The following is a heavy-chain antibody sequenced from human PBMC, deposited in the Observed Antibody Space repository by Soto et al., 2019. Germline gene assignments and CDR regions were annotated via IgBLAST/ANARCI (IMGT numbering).Heavy chain of an antibody. J-gene: IGHJ4*02. CDR1: GYSFVSYW. CDR2: IYPDDSDT. D-gene: IGHD2-8*02. CDR3: ASSVLVTSTMNYFDL. V-gene: IGHV5-51*01. Sequence: GESLKISCKGSGYSFVSYWIAWVRQMPGEGLEWLGIIYPDDSDTRYSPSFLGQVTISADKSIKTTYLQWSSLKASDTAIYFCASSVLVTSTMNYFDLWGQGTLVTVSS.